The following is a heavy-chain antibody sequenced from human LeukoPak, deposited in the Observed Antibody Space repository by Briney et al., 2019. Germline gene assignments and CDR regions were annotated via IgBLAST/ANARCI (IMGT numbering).Heavy chain of an antibody. D-gene: IGHD2-2*01. CDR3: ARDGVVPAATVPDY. Sequence: ASVKVSCKASGYTFTSYGISWVRQAPGQGLEWTGWISAYNGNTNYAQKLQGRVTMTPDTSTSTAYMELRSLRSDDTAVYYCARDGVVPAATVPDYWGQGTLVTVSS. V-gene: IGHV1-18*01. CDR1: GYTFTSYG. J-gene: IGHJ4*02. CDR2: ISAYNGNT.